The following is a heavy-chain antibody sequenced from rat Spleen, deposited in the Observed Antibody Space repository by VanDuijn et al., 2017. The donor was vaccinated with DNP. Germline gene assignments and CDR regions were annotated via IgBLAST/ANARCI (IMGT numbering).Heavy chain of an antibody. CDR3: TSNPHIRTAAPFDY. Sequence: EVQLVESGGGLVQPGRSLKLSCAASGFTFSNYDMAWVRQAPTKGLEWVATISTSGGSTYYRDSVKGRFSLSSDNAKSTLYLQVNSLRSEDTATYYCTSNPHIRTAAPFDYWGQGVMVTVSS. D-gene: IGHD3-8*01. V-gene: IGHV5-27*01. CDR2: ISTSGGST. CDR1: GFTFSNYD. J-gene: IGHJ2*01.